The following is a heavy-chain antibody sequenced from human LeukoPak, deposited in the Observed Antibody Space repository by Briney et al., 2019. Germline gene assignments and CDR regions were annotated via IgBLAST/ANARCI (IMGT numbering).Heavy chain of an antibody. CDR3: ARDLSVWLDYFDY. V-gene: IGHV4-38-2*02. J-gene: IGHJ4*02. CDR2: IYHSGTT. Sequence: PSETLYLTCAVSTYSISSGYYWGWIRQPPGKGLEWVGSIYHSGTTYYKPSLKSRVTISVDTSKNQFSLKLNSVTASDTAVYYCARDLSVWLDYFDYWGQGTLVTVSS. CDR1: TYSISSGYY. D-gene: IGHD6-19*01.